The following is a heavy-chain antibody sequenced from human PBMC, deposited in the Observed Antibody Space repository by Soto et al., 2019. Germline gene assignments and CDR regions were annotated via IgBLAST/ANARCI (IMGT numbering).Heavy chain of an antibody. CDR3: ARVERYHYYDFWSGYPYYYYYYGMDV. CDR2: TYYSFKWYN. D-gene: IGHD3-3*01. Sequence: PSQTLSLTCAISGDSVSSNSAAWNWIRQSPSRSLEWLGRTYYSFKWYNDYAVSVKSRITINPDTSKNQFSLHLNSVTPEDTAVYYCARVERYHYYDFWSGYPYYYYYYGMDVWGQGTTVTVSS. V-gene: IGHV6-1*01. J-gene: IGHJ6*02. CDR1: GDSVSSNSAA.